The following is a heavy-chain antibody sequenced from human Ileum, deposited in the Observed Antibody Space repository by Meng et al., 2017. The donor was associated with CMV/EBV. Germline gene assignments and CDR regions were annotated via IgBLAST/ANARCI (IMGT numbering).Heavy chain of an antibody. D-gene: IGHD1-26*01. CDR1: GFSFSTYW. CDR2: IKEDGSKR. CDR3: AREILGGATALDY. V-gene: IGHV3-7*01. J-gene: IGHJ4*02. Sequence: GGPLRLSCVASGFSFSTYWMSWVRQAPGKGLEWVANIKEDGSKRYYVDSVKGRFTISRDSAKNSLYLQMNSLRVDDMAVYYCAREILGGATALDYWGQGTLVTVSS.